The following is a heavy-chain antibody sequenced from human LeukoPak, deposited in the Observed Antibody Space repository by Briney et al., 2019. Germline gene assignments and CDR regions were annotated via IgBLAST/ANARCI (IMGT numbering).Heavy chain of an antibody. CDR2: ISSGSTTI. J-gene: IGHJ4*02. CDR1: GFTFSSHS. CDR3: ARDEPRSGGYVLGY. D-gene: IGHD5-12*01. Sequence: RGSLRLSCAASGFTFSSHSMNWVRQAPGKGLEWVSYISSGSTTIFYADSVKGRYTISRDNAKNSLSLHMDSLRDEETSVYYCARDEPRSGGYVLGYWGQGTLVTVSS. V-gene: IGHV3-48*02.